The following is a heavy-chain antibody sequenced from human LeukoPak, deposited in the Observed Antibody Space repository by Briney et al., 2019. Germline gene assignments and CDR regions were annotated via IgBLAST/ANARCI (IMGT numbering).Heavy chain of an antibody. CDR2: IFTSGST. CDR1: GGSISSYY. V-gene: IGHV4-4*07. Sequence: PSETLSLTCTVSGGSISSYYWSWIRQPAGKGLEGIGRIFTSGSTNYNPSLKSRVTISVDKSKNQFSLRLRFVTAADTAIYYCARLAGITMINYYYYYMDVWGKGTTVTVSS. CDR3: ARLAGITMINYYYYYMDV. D-gene: IGHD3-22*01. J-gene: IGHJ6*03.